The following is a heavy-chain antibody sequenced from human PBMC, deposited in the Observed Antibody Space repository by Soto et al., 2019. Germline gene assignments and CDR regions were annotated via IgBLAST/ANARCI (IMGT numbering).Heavy chain of an antibody. V-gene: IGHV3-11*01. D-gene: IGHD3-16*02. CDR2: ISSSGSTI. Sequence: PGGSLRLSCAASGFTFSDYYMSWIRQAPGKGLEWVSYISSSGSTIYYADSVKGRFTISRDNAKNSLYLQMNSLRAEDTAVYYCARDSPLIIGGVIVSYFDYWGQGPLVTVSS. J-gene: IGHJ4*02. CDR1: GFTFSDYY. CDR3: ARDSPLIIGGVIVSYFDY.